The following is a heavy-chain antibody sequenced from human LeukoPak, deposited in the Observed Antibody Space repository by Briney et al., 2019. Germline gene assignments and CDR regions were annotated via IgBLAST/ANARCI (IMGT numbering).Heavy chain of an antibody. CDR3: ARGRYCSADICSGGDAFDI. J-gene: IGHJ3*02. V-gene: IGHV4-4*07. D-gene: IGHD2-15*01. CDR2: IYTRGGT. Sequence: SETLSLTCTVSGGSINNYWSWIRQPAGKGLEWIGRIYTRGGTNYNPSLKSRVTMSVDTSKNQFSLKLSSVTAADTAVYYCARGRYCSADICSGGDAFDIWGQGTMVSVSS. CDR1: GGSINNY.